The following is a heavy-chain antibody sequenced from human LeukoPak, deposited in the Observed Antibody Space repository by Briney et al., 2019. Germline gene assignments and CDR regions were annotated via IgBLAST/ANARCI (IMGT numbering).Heavy chain of an antibody. CDR1: GFSFSSYG. CDR3: AKDRAIVVVTWVAD. V-gene: IGHV3-30*18. D-gene: IGHD3-22*01. J-gene: IGHJ4*02. Sequence: PGRSLRLSCAASGFSFSSYGMQWVRQAPGKGLEWVAVITYDGNNKYYADSVKGRFTISRDNSKNTLYLQMDSLRAEDTAVYYCAKDRAIVVVTWVADWGQGTLVTVSS. CDR2: ITYDGNNK.